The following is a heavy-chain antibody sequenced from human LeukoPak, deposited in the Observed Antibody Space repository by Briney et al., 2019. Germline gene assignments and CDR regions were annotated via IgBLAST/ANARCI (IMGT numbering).Heavy chain of an antibody. CDR2: INYSGTT. CDR3: ARLRDGRWLLEY. J-gene: IGHJ4*02. V-gene: IGHV4-59*04. D-gene: IGHD5-24*01. Sequence: SETLSLTCTVSGGSISSYYWSWIRQPPGKGLEWIASINYSGTTYYNPSLKSRVTISEDRSKNQFSLKLSSVTAADTAVYYCARLRDGRWLLEYWGQGTLVTVSS. CDR1: GGSISSYY.